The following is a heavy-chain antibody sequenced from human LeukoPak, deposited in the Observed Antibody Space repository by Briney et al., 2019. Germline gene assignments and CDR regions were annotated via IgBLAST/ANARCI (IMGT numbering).Heavy chain of an antibody. D-gene: IGHD1-26*01. Sequence: GGSLRLSCAASGFTFSTSTMNWVRQAPGKGLEWVSAISGSGGSTYYADSVKGRFTISRDNSKNTLYLQMNSLRAEDTAVYYCAKDQVGSYYYFGYWGQGTLVTVSS. CDR3: AKDQVGSYYYFGY. V-gene: IGHV3-23*01. CDR2: ISGSGGST. J-gene: IGHJ4*02. CDR1: GFTFSTST.